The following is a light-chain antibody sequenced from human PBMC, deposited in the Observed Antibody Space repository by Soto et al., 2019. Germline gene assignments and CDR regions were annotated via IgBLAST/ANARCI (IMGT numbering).Light chain of an antibody. J-gene: IGKJ4*01. V-gene: IGKV3-20*01. CDR2: GAS. Sequence: EIVLTQSPGTLSLSPGERATLSCRASQSVSSSYLAWYQQKPGQAPRLLIYGASSRATGIPDSFRGSGSGTDFALTISRLEPEDFAVYYCQQYGSSPRVTFGGGTKVEIK. CDR3: QQYGSSPRVT. CDR1: QSVSSSY.